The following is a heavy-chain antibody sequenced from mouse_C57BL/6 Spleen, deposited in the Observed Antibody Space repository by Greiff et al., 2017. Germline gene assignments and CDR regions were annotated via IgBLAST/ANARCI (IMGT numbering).Heavy chain of an antibody. Sequence: VQLQQSGAELVRPGASVTLSCKASGYTFTDYEMHWVKQTPVHGLEWIGAIDPETGGTDYTQKFKGKAILTADKSSSTAYMELRSLTSEYSAVYYCTRSSMVTTEFAYWGQGTLVTVSA. J-gene: IGHJ3*01. CDR2: IDPETGGT. CDR1: GYTFTDYE. D-gene: IGHD2-2*01. V-gene: IGHV1-15*01. CDR3: TRSSMVTTEFAY.